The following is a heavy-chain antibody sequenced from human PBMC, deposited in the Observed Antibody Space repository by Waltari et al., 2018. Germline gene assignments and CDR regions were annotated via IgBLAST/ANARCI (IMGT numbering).Heavy chain of an antibody. D-gene: IGHD6-13*01. Sequence: QVQLVQSGAEVKKPGASVKVSCKASGSTFTGYYMPWVRQAPGQGLEWMGWINPNSGGTNYAQKFQGWVTMTRDASISTAYMELSRLRSDDTAVYYCARAGNSSSWYYFDYWGQGTLVTVSS. CDR2: INPNSGGT. CDR3: ARAGNSSSWYYFDY. J-gene: IGHJ4*02. CDR1: GSTFTGYY. V-gene: IGHV1-2*04.